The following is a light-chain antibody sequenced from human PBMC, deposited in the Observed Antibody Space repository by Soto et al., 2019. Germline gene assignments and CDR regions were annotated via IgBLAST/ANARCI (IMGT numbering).Light chain of an antibody. CDR2: EVS. Sequence: QSVLTQPASVSGSPGQSITISCTGTSSDVGSYNLVSWYQQHPGKAPKLMIYEVSKRPSGVSNHFSGSKSGNTASLTISGLQAEDEADYYRSSSAGRSTHVFGTGTNVTV. V-gene: IGLV2-23*02. CDR1: SSDVGSYNL. CDR3: SSSAGRSTHV. J-gene: IGLJ1*01.